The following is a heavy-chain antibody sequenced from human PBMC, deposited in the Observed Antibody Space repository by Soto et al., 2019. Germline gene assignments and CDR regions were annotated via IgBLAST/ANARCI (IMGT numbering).Heavy chain of an antibody. V-gene: IGHV4-59*01. CDR3: ARDSGLIKAFDI. CDR2: IDYSGNT. CDR1: CGSIITYY. D-gene: IGHD5-12*01. J-gene: IGHJ3*02. Sequence: QVQLQESGPGLVKPSETLSLTCTVSCGSIITYYWSWIRQLPGKGLEWIGYIDYSGNTNYNASLKSRVTISVDTSKNQFSLMLSSVTAADTAVYYCARDSGLIKAFDIWGQGTMVTVSS.